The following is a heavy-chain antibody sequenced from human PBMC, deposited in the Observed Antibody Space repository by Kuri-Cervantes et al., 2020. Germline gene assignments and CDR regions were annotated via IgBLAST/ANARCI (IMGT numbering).Heavy chain of an antibody. Sequence: GGSLRLSCAASGFTFSSYAMSWVRQAPGKGLEWVSAISGSGGSTYYADSVKGRFTTSRDNSKNTLYLQMNSLRAEDTAVYYCAKDLSFEVTPAEYFQHWGQGTLVTVSS. J-gene: IGHJ1*01. D-gene: IGHD4-11*01. CDR1: GFTFSSYA. CDR2: ISGSGGST. CDR3: AKDLSFEVTPAEYFQH. V-gene: IGHV3-23*01.